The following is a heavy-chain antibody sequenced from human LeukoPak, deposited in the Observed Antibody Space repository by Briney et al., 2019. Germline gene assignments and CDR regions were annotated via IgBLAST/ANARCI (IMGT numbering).Heavy chain of an antibody. CDR2: IRYDGSNK. Sequence: GGSLRLSCAASGFTFSSYGMHWVRQAPGKGLEWVAFIRYDGSNKYYADSVKGRFTISRDNSKNTLYPQMNSLRAEDTAVYYCAKPEGDPDAFDIWGQGTMVTVSS. CDR3: AKPEGDPDAFDI. D-gene: IGHD1-14*01. V-gene: IGHV3-30*02. J-gene: IGHJ3*02. CDR1: GFTFSSYG.